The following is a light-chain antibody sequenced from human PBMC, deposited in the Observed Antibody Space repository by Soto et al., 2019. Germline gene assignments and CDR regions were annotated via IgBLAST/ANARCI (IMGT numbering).Light chain of an antibody. CDR1: QSVSNNY. Sequence: EVVLTQSPGTLSLSPGERDTVSCRASQSVSNNYFAWYQQKPGQAPRLLIFGSSDRATGIPDRFSGSGSGTDFPLTISRLEPKDFAVYYCQQYGSSPPYTFGQGTKLEIK. CDR2: GSS. CDR3: QQYGSSPPYT. J-gene: IGKJ2*01. V-gene: IGKV3-20*01.